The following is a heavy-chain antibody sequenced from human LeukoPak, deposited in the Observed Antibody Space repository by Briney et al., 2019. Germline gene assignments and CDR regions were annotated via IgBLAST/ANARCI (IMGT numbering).Heavy chain of an antibody. CDR2: INHSGST. V-gene: IGHV4-34*01. J-gene: IGHJ4*02. CDR3: ARDLYVAAAGTGGYFDY. D-gene: IGHD6-13*01. Sequence: SSETLSLTCAVDGGSFSGYYWSWIRQPPGKGLEWIGEINHSGSTNYNPPLKSRVTISVDTSKNQFSLRLSSVTAADTAVYYCARDLYVAAAGTGGYFDYWGQGTLVTVSS. CDR1: GGSFSGYY.